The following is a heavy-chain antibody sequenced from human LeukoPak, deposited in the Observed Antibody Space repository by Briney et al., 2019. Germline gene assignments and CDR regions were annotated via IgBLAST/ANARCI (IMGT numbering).Heavy chain of an antibody. CDR3: AKDRDGYNLA. V-gene: IGHV3-30*18. CDR1: GFTFSSYW. CDR2: ISYDGSNK. J-gene: IGHJ4*02. Sequence: GGSLRLSCAASGFTFSSYWMSWVRQAPGKGLEWVAVISYDGSNKYYADSVKGRFTISRDNSKNTLYLQMNSLRAEDTAVYYCAKDRDGYNLAWGQGTLVTVSS. D-gene: IGHD5-24*01.